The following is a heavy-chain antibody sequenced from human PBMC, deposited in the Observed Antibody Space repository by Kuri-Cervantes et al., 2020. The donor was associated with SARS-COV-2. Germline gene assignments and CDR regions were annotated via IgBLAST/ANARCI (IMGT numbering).Heavy chain of an antibody. CDR1: ELTFNNYG. V-gene: IGHV3-48*04. Sequence: GGSLRLSCAVAELTFNNYGLNWVRQAPGKELEWVAHINSISSNIGYAVSVKARFTISRDNAKKPLYLQMNSLRAEDTAVYYCAKARDITMILEYYFDYWGQGTVVTVSS. CDR3: AKARDITMILEYYFDY. CDR2: INSISSNI. D-gene: IGHD3-22*01. J-gene: IGHJ4*02.